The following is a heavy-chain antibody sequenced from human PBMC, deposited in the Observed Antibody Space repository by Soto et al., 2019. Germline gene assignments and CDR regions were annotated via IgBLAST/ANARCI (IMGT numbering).Heavy chain of an antibody. J-gene: IGHJ5*02. CDR2: INPSGGST. V-gene: IGHV1-46*03. D-gene: IGHD2-15*01. Sequence: QVQLVQSGAEVKKPGASVKASCKASGYTFTSYYMHWVRQAPGQGLEWMGIINPSGGSTSYAQKFQGRVTMTRETSKSTVYMELSSLRSEDTAVYYCAQTPYCSGGSCYSRNWFDPWGQGTLVTVSS. CDR3: AQTPYCSGGSCYSRNWFDP. CDR1: GYTFTSYY.